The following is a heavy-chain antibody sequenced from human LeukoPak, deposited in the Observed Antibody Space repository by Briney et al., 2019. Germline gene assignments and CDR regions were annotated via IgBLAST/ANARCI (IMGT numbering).Heavy chain of an antibody. CDR3: AMRPMITFGGVIGPFDY. V-gene: IGHV1-18*01. CDR1: GYTFTTHG. Sequence: ASVKVSCKASGYTFTTHGFSWVRQAPGQGLEWMGWISAYNGNTNYAQKLQGRVTMTTDTSTSTAYMELRSLRSDDTAVYYCAMRPMITFGGVIGPFDYWGQGTLVTVSS. J-gene: IGHJ4*02. CDR2: ISAYNGNT. D-gene: IGHD3-16*02.